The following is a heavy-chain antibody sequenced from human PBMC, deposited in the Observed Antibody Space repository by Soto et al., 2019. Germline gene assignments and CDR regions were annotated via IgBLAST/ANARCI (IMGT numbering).Heavy chain of an antibody. CDR1: GFTFSNAW. CDR3: TSRIAAAGNSYYYYGMDV. J-gene: IGHJ6*02. CDR2: IKSKTNSYAT. V-gene: IGHV3-73*01. D-gene: IGHD6-13*01. Sequence: PGGSLRLSCAASGFTFSNAWINWVRQAPGKGLEWVGRIKSKTNSYATAFVASVKGRFTISRDYSKNTAYLQMNSLKTEDTAVYYCTSRIAAAGNSYYYYGMDVWGQGTTVTVSS.